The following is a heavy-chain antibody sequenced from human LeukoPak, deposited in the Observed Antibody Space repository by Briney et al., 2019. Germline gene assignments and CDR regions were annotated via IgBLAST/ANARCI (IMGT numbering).Heavy chain of an antibody. V-gene: IGHV6-1*01. CDR2: TYYRSKWYY. J-gene: IGHJ4*02. D-gene: IGHD3-10*01. CDR3: ASGSYYLSFNS. Sequence: SHTLSLTCAISGASVSSKNNAWNWIRQSPSKGLEWMGSTYYRSKWYYDYAVYVKSRITVGPDTTKYHFSLHLISVTHEDMSLYYCASGSYYLSFNSWGQGTLVTVSS. CDR1: GASVSSKNNA.